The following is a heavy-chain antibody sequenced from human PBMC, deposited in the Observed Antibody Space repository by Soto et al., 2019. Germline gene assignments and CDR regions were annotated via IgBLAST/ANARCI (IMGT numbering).Heavy chain of an antibody. CDR3: ARTIFGVATYYFDY. D-gene: IGHD3-3*01. CDR1: GYTFANSYG. V-gene: IGHV1-8*01. J-gene: IGHJ4*02. CDR2: MSPNSGTT. Sequence: GASVKVSCKASGYTFANSYGISWVRQATGQGLEWMGWMSPNSGTTGYAQKFQGRVTMTRNTSISTAYMELSSLRSEDTAVYYCARTIFGVATYYFDYWGQGTPVTVSS.